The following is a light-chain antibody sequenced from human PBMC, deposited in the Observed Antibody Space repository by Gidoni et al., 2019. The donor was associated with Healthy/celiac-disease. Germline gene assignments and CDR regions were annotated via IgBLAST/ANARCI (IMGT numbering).Light chain of an antibody. V-gene: IGKV3-20*01. J-gene: IGKJ1*01. CDR3: QQFSSSLWS. Sequence: IVLTQSPGTLSLSPGERATLSCRASQSISSTYLSWYQQKPGQAPRLLISGASSRATGIPDRFSGSGSGTVFTLTISRLEPEDFAVYYCQQFSSSLWSFGQGTRVEIK. CDR1: QSISSTY. CDR2: GAS.